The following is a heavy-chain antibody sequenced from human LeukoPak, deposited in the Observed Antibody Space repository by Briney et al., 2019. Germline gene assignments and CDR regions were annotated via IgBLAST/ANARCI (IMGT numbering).Heavy chain of an antibody. V-gene: IGHV4-39*07. CDR2: IYYSGST. CDR3: AREAGGSYYDSSGYLDY. CDR1: GGSISSNSYY. J-gene: IGHJ4*02. D-gene: IGHD3-22*01. Sequence: SETLSLTCAVSGGSISSNSYYWGWIRQPPGKGLEWIGSIYYSGSTNYNPSLKSRVTISVDTSKNQFSLKLSSVTAADTAVYYCAREAGGSYYDSSGYLDYWGQGTLVTVSS.